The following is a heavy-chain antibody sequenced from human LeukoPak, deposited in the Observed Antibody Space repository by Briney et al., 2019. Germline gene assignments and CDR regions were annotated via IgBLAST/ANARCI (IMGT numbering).Heavy chain of an antibody. J-gene: IGHJ3*02. CDR1: GFTFDDYA. Sequence: GGSLRLSCAASGFTFDDYAMHWVRQAPGKGLEWVSGISWNSGSIGYADSVKGRLTISRDNAKNSLYLQMNSLRAEDTALYYCAKDILAEGATGAFDIWGQGTMVTVSS. CDR2: ISWNSGSI. CDR3: AKDILAEGATGAFDI. D-gene: IGHD1-26*01. V-gene: IGHV3-9*01.